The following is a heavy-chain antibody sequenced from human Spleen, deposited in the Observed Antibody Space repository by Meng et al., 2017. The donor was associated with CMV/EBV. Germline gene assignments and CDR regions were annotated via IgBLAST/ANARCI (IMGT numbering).Heavy chain of an antibody. D-gene: IGHD3-3*01. J-gene: IGHJ3*02. CDR1: GYTFTGYY. CDR2: INPNSGGT. V-gene: IGHV1-2*02. Sequence: ASVKVSCKASGYTFTGYYMHWVRQAPGQGLEWMGWINPNSGGTKYAQKFQGSVTMTRDTSTSTVYMELSSLRSEDTAVYFCARGSTLFGVVTDAFDIWGHGTVVTVSS. CDR3: ARGSTLFGVVTDAFDI.